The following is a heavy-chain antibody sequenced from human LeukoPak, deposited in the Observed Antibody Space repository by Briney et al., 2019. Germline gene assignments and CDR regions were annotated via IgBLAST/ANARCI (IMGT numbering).Heavy chain of an antibody. CDR2: IYHSGST. CDR1: GFYISSGYY. CDR3: ARHVSLDIVVVPAAISV. D-gene: IGHD2-2*01. Sequence: PSETLSLTCAVSGFYISSGYYWGWIRQPPGKGLEWIGSIYHSGSTYYNPSLKSRVTISVDTPKNQFSLKLSSVTAADTAVYHCARHVSLDIVVVPAAISVWGQGTMVTVSS. V-gene: IGHV4-38-2*01. J-gene: IGHJ3*01.